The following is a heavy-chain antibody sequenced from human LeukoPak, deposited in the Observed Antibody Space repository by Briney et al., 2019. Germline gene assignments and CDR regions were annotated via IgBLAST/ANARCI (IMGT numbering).Heavy chain of an antibody. Sequence: KPGGSLRLSCAASGFTFSSYSMNWVRQAPGKGLEWVSSISSSSSYIYYADSVKGRFTISRDNAKNSLYLQMNSLRAEDTAVYYCARVRYSSSWYYTFDYWGQGTLVTVSS. CDR3: ARVRYSSSWYYTFDY. D-gene: IGHD6-13*01. J-gene: IGHJ4*02. CDR2: ISSSSSYI. CDR1: GFTFSSYS. V-gene: IGHV3-21*01.